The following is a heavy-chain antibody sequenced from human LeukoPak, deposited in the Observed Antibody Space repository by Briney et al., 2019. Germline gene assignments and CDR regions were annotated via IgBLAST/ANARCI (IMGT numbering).Heavy chain of an antibody. J-gene: IGHJ4*02. CDR2: ISGSGGTT. D-gene: IGHD6-19*01. Sequence: GGSLRLSCAASGFSFSSYAMSWVRQAPGKGLEWVSAISGSGGTTYYADSVRGRFTISRDSSKNTLCVQMNSLRADDTAIYYCAKGSQWLLRGGAYFDYWGQGTLVTVSS. V-gene: IGHV3-23*01. CDR3: AKGSQWLLRGGAYFDY. CDR1: GFSFSSYA.